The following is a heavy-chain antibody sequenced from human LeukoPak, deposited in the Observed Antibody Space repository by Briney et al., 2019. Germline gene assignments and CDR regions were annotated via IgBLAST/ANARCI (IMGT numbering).Heavy chain of an antibody. V-gene: IGHV4-39*07. CDR2: IYYSGST. CDR1: GASISSTSHY. CDR3: ARDCNYDSSGYYSEYFDY. D-gene: IGHD3-22*01. Sequence: SETLSLTCTVSGASISSTSHYWGWIRQPPGKGLEWIGSIYYSGSTYYNPSLKSRVTISVDTSKNQFSLKLSSVTAADTAVYYCARDCNYDSSGYYSEYFDYWGQGTLVTVSS. J-gene: IGHJ4*02.